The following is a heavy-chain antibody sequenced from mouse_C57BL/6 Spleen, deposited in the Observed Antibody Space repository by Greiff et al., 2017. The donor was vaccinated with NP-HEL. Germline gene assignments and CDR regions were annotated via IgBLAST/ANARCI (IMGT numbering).Heavy chain of an antibody. V-gene: IGHV5-4*01. D-gene: IGHD2-13*01. CDR2: ISDGGSYT. CDR3: ARECSTMVTAWFAY. CDR1: GFTFSSYA. Sequence: DVKLVESGGGLVKPGGSLKLSCAASGFTFSSYAMSWVRQTPEKRLEWVATISDGGSYTYYPDNVKGRFTISRDNAKNNLYLQMSHLKSEDTAMYYCARECSTMVTAWFAYWGQGTPVTVSA. J-gene: IGHJ3*01.